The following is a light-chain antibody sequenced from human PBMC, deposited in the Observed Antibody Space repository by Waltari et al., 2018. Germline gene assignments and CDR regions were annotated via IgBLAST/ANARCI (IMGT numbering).Light chain of an antibody. CDR3: LQHNTYPIT. CDR1: QGIRDD. V-gene: IGKV1-17*01. Sequence: DIQMTQSPSSLSASIGDRVTITCRASQGIRDDLGWYQQKPGQPPKRLIYGASNLQSWVPLRFSGSGSGTEFTLTISSLQPEDSAIYYCLQHNTYPITFGPGTKVEIK. J-gene: IGKJ3*01. CDR2: GAS.